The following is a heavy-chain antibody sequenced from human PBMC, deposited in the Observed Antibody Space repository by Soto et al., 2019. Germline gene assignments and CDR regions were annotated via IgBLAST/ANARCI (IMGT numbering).Heavy chain of an antibody. CDR1: GGSIGYSNYY. CDR2: IYYSGST. J-gene: IGHJ4*02. Sequence: SETLSITCTVTGGSIGYSNYYWGWIRQPPGKAIKWIGTIYYSGSTYYNPSLKSLVTISADTSKNQSSLKLSSETATNTTINNCARGLPAGHIVVVTAKDLDYWGQGSLVTVSS. V-gene: IGHV4-39*07. D-gene: IGHD2-21*02. CDR3: ARGLPAGHIVVVTAKDLDY.